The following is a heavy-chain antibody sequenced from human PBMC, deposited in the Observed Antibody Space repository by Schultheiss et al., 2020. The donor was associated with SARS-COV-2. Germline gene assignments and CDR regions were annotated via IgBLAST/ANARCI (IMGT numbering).Heavy chain of an antibody. D-gene: IGHD1-26*01. CDR1: GGSFSGYY. CDR3: ARRTSLGFNGAFDI. Sequence: SQTLSLTCAVYGGSFSGYYWSWIRQPPGKGLEWIGEINHSGSTYYNPYLKSRVTISVDTSKNQFSLKLSSVTAADTAVYYCARRTSLGFNGAFDIWGQGTMVTVAS. V-gene: IGHV4-34*01. CDR2: INHSGST. J-gene: IGHJ3*02.